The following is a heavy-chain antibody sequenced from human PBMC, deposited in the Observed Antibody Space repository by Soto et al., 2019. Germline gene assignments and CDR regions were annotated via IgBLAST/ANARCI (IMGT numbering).Heavy chain of an antibody. CDR1: GFFFSDYS. J-gene: IGHJ4*02. CDR2: ISGTGGST. Sequence: EVHLLESGGYLVQPGGSLRLSCAASGFFFSDYSMSWVRQAPGKGLEWVSGISGTGGSTYYAYSVKGRFTISRDNSRNTLYLQMNSLRGDDTAVYFCVRSLGNTWTDHYFNYWGQGTLVTVSS. V-gene: IGHV3-23*01. D-gene: IGHD3-16*01. CDR3: VRSLGNTWTDHYFNY.